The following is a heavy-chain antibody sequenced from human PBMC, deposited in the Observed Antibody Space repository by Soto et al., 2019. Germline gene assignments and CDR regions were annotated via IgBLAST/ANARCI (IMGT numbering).Heavy chain of an antibody. CDR3: AKDLTGTKPGLFDP. V-gene: IGHV3-23*01. Sequence: EVQLLESGGGLVQPGGSLRLSCAASGFTFSSYAMSWVRQAPGKGLEWVSAISGSGGSTYYADSVKGRSTISRDNSKNTLYLQMSSLRAEDTAVYYLAKDLTGTKPGLFDPWGQVTLVTVAS. CDR2: ISGSGGST. CDR1: GFTFSSYA. J-gene: IGHJ5*02. D-gene: IGHD1-7*01.